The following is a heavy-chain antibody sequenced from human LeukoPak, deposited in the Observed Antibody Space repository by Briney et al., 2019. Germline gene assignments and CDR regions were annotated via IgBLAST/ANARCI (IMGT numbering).Heavy chain of an antibody. J-gene: IGHJ4*02. Sequence: PGGSLRLTCAASGFTFSSYSMNWVRQAPGKGLEWVSVITGSGGSTDYADSVKGRFTISRDNSKNTLYLQMNSLRAEDTAVYYCAKDHCTNGVCYMVYWGQGTLVTVSS. CDR1: GFTFSSYS. CDR3: AKDHCTNGVCYMVY. CDR2: ITGSGGST. D-gene: IGHD2-8*01. V-gene: IGHV3-23*01.